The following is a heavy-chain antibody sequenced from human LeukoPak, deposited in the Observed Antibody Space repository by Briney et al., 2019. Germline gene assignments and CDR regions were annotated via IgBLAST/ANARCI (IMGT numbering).Heavy chain of an antibody. CDR2: IWFDGSNK. CDR3: ARDDVRVLFDY. Sequence: GGSLRLSCAASGFNFSDYGFHWVRQAPGKGLEWVALIWFDGSNKYYADSVKGRFTISRDNSNNMVYLQMNSLRAEDTAVYYCARDDVRVLFDYWGQGTLVTVSS. J-gene: IGHJ4*02. V-gene: IGHV3-33*01. CDR1: GFNFSDYG. D-gene: IGHD2-8*02.